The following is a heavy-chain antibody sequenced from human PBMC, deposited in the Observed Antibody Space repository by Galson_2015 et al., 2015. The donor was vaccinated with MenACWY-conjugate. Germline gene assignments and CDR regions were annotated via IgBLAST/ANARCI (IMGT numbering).Heavy chain of an antibody. CDR3: ARLRYDSSGYSLLDY. D-gene: IGHD3-22*01. J-gene: IGHJ4*02. CDR2: ISAYNGNT. CDR1: GYTFTSYG. V-gene: IGHV1-18*01. Sequence: SVKVSCKASGYTFTSYGISWVRQAPGQGLEWMGWISAYNGNTNYAQKLQGRVTMTTDTSTSTAYMELRSLRSDDTAVYYCARLRYDSSGYSLLDYWGQGTLVTVSS.